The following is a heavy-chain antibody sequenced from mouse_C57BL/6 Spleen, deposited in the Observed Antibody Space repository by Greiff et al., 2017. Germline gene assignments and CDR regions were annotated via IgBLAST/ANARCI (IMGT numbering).Heavy chain of an antibody. Sequence: QVQLQQSGAELVRPGTSVKVSCKASGYAFTNYLIEWVKQRPGQGLEWIGVINPGSGGTKYTEKFKGKATLTADKSSSTAYRQLSSLTSEDSAVYFCARSDGSSPAWFAYWGQGTLVTVSA. V-gene: IGHV1-54*01. CDR2: INPGSGGT. D-gene: IGHD1-1*01. CDR1: GYAFTNYL. CDR3: ARSDGSSPAWFAY. J-gene: IGHJ3*01.